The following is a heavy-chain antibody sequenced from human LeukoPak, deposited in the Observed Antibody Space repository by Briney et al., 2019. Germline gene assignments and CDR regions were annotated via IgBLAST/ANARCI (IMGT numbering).Heavy chain of an antibody. CDR2: INPSGGST. Sequence: ASVKVSCTASGYIFTNYYMHWVRQAPGQGLEWMGIINPSGGSTSYAQKFQGRVTMTRDTSTSTVYMELSSLRYEDTAVYYCARADYGGNSDYYYYGMDVWGQGTTVTVSS. CDR3: ARADYGGNSDYYYYGMDV. D-gene: IGHD4-23*01. J-gene: IGHJ6*02. V-gene: IGHV1-46*01. CDR1: GYIFTNYY.